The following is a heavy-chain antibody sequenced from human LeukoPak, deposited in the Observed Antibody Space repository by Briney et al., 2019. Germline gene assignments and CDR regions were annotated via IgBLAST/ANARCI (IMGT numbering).Heavy chain of an antibody. Sequence: VASVRVSCKASGFTFTSSAVQWGRQARGQRLEWIGWIVVGSGNTNYAQKFQERVTVTRDMSTSTAYMELSSLRSEDTAVYYCAAAGYDFWSGYYPGYWGQGTLVTVSS. CDR3: AAAGYDFWSGYYPGY. J-gene: IGHJ4*02. CDR1: GFTFTSSA. CDR2: IVVGSGNT. V-gene: IGHV1-58*01. D-gene: IGHD3-3*01.